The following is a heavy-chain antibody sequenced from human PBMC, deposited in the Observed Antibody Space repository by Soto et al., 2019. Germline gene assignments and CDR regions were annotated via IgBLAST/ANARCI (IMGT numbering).Heavy chain of an antibody. CDR3: AHRGGGIVDWYFDL. D-gene: IGHD1-26*01. Sequence: QITLNESGPTLVKPTQTLTLTCTFSGFSLGTYGVGVGWIRQPPGKALEWLALIYWDDGKRYSPSLKSRLTITKDTSKSQVFLTLTNMDPVDTATYYCAHRGGGIVDWYFDLWGRGTPVIVSS. CDR2: IYWDDGK. V-gene: IGHV2-5*02. J-gene: IGHJ2*01. CDR1: GFSLGTYGVG.